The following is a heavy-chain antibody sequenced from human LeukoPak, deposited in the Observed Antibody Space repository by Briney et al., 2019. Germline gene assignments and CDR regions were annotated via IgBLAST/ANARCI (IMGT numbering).Heavy chain of an antibody. Sequence: SETLSLTCAVYGGSFSGYYWSWIRQPPGKGLEWIGEINHSGSTNYNPSLKSRVTISVDTSKNQFSLKLSSVTAADTAVYYCARFFHDYGAVNWFDPWGQGSVVTVSS. CDR3: ARFFHDYGAVNWFDP. J-gene: IGHJ5*02. D-gene: IGHD4-17*01. CDR1: GGSFSGYY. CDR2: INHSGST. V-gene: IGHV4-34*01.